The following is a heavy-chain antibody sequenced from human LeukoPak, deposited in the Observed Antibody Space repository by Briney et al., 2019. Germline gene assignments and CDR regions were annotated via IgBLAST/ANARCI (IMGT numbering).Heavy chain of an antibody. CDR2: ISFTGGST. CDR1: GFTFSTYA. Sequence: PGGSLRLSCSASGFTFSTYAMSWVRQAPGKGLEWVSSISFTGGSTYYADSVKGRFTISRDNSKNRLYLQMNSLRAEDTAVYYCATRLSGYPDYFGYWGQGTLVTVSS. CDR3: ATRLSGYPDYFGY. V-gene: IGHV3-23*01. D-gene: IGHD3-22*01. J-gene: IGHJ4*02.